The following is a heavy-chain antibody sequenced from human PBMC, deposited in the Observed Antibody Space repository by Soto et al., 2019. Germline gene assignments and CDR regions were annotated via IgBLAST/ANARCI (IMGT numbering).Heavy chain of an antibody. J-gene: IGHJ5*02. D-gene: IGHD3-10*01. CDR3: ATGLLNRYYYGSGSSNWFDP. Sequence: ASVKVSCKVSGYTLTELSMHWVRQAPGKGLEWMGGFDPEDGETIYAQKFQGRVTMTEDTSTDTAYMELSSLRSEDTAVYYCATGLLNRYYYGSGSSNWFDPWGQGTLVTVSS. CDR2: FDPEDGET. CDR1: GYTLTELS. V-gene: IGHV1-24*01.